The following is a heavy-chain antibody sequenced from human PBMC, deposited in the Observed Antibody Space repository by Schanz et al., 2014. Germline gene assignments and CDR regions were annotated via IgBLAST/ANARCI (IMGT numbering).Heavy chain of an antibody. D-gene: IGHD2-2*01. CDR1: GGTFSTYT. CDR2: IIPILGIA. CDR3: ARDRRRYCSTASCLHDNWFDP. Sequence: QVQLVQSGAEVKKPGSSVKVSCKASGGTFSTYTISWVRQAPGQGLEWMGRIIPILGIANYAQKFQGRVTVTSDTSTSTVYMELNSLRSEDTAVYYGARDRRRYCSTASCLHDNWFDPWGQGTLVTVSS. J-gene: IGHJ5*02. V-gene: IGHV1-69*08.